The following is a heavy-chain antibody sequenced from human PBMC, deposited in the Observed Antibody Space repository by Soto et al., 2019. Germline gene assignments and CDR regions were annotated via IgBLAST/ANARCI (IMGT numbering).Heavy chain of an antibody. Sequence: PSETLSLTCTVSGGSISSDGFYWGWIRQPPGKGLEWIGSIYYNGTTYQNPSLKSRTTMSEDTSKNQFSLNPRSVTAADTAVYYCARHVMDSRSLSGRCYFDYWGQGTLVTGSS. CDR3: ARHVMDSRSLSGRCYFDY. D-gene: IGHD6-6*01. CDR2: IYYNGTT. V-gene: IGHV4-39*01. CDR1: GGSISSDGFY. J-gene: IGHJ4*02.